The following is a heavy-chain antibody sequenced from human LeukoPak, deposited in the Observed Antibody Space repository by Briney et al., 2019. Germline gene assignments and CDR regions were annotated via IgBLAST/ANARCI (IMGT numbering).Heavy chain of an antibody. D-gene: IGHD6-19*01. CDR1: GFTFSSYA. CDR3: ARDPNPWLVRYYFDY. J-gene: IGHJ4*02. CDR2: ISYDGSNK. V-gene: IGHV3-30-3*01. Sequence: GRSLRLSCAVSGFTFSSYAMHWVRQAPGKGLEWVAVISYDGSNKYYADSVKGRFTISRDNSKNTLYLQMNSLRAEDTAVYYCARDPNPWLVRYYFDYWGQGTLVTVSS.